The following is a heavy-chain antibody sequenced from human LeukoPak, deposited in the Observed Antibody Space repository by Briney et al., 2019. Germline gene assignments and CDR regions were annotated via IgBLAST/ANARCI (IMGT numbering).Heavy chain of an antibody. D-gene: IGHD4-17*01. CDR1: GYTFTSYA. Sequence: ASVKVSCKASGYTFTSYAISWVRQATGQGLEWMGWMNPNRGNTGYAQKFQGRVTMTRNTSISTAYMELSSLRSEDTAVYYCARVYSYGAKGDYWGQGTLVTVSS. CDR3: ARVYSYGAKGDY. J-gene: IGHJ4*02. CDR2: MNPNRGNT. V-gene: IGHV1-8*02.